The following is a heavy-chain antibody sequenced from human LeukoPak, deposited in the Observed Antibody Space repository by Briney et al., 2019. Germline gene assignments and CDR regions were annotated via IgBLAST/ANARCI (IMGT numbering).Heavy chain of an antibody. Sequence: PGGSLRLSCVASGFSFSGYAMHWVRQAPGKGLESVALISYNGGRKDYADSVKGRFTIDRDNSKNTVYLQMNSLRPDDTAIYFCARQEARNYYYEGLDYWGQGNLVTVSS. J-gene: IGHJ4*02. CDR1: GFSFSGYA. V-gene: IGHV3-30*04. CDR3: ARQEARNYYYEGLDY. D-gene: IGHD3-22*01. CDR2: ISYNGGRK.